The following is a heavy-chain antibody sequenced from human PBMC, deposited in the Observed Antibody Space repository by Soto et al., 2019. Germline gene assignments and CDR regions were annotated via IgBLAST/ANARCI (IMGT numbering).Heavy chain of an antibody. CDR2: INHSGST. D-gene: IGHD3-22*01. V-gene: IGHV4-34*01. CDR1: GGSFSGYY. Sequence: QVQLQQWGAGLLKPSETLSLTCAVYGGSFSGYYWSWIRQPPGKGLEWIGEINHSGSTNYNPSLKSRVTISVDTSKNQFSLKLSSVTAADTAVYYCARRHGKTYYYDSSRWRKGAFDIWGQGTMVTVSS. J-gene: IGHJ3*02. CDR3: ARRHGKTYYYDSSRWRKGAFDI.